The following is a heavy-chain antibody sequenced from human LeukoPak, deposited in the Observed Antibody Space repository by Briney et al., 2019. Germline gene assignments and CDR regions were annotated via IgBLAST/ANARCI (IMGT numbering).Heavy chain of an antibody. D-gene: IGHD4/OR15-4a*01. CDR3: ATDDYGAFDY. Sequence: GGSLRLSCAASGFTFSTYRMNWVRQVPGKGLEWVSSISSSGSYIYYADSVKGRFTISRDNAKNSLFLQMHSLRAEDTAVYYCATDDYGAFDYWGQGTLVTVSS. J-gene: IGHJ4*02. CDR1: GFTFSTYR. V-gene: IGHV3-21*01. CDR2: ISSSGSYI.